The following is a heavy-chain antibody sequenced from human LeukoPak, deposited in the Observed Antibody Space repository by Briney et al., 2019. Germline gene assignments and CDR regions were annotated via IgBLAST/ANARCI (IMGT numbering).Heavy chain of an antibody. CDR1: GLTVSTNY. CDR2: IHSDGST. V-gene: IGHV3-53*01. D-gene: IGHD3-22*01. J-gene: IGHJ4*02. Sequence: QSGGSLRLSCAASGLTVSTNYMTWVRQAPGKGLEWVSIIHSDGSTYYADSVKGRFTISRDNYKNTLYLQMNSLRGEDTAMYYCARDLDYFDSSGSHRRRNYFDYWGQGTLVTVSS. CDR3: ARDLDYFDSSGSHRRRNYFDY.